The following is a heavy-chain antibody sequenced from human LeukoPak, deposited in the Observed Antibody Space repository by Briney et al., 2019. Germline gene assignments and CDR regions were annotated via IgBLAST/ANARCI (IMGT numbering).Heavy chain of an antibody. CDR2: INSDGRYI. CDR3: AKATSTYGDSDL. V-gene: IGHV3-21*04. Sequence: GGSLRLSCAASGFTFNNYTIHRVRQAPGKGLEWVSSINSDGRYIYYTDSVKGRFTISRDNAKNSLYLQMNSLRPEDTALYYCAKATSTYGDSDLWGRGTLVTVSS. J-gene: IGHJ2*01. D-gene: IGHD4-17*01. CDR1: GFTFNNYT.